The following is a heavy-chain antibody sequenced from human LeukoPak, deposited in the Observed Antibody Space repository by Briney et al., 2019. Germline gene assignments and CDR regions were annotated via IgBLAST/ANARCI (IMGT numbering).Heavy chain of an antibody. V-gene: IGHV3-9*01. CDR1: GFSFDDYG. CDR2: ISWNSGRI. Sequence: QTGGSLRLSCVASGFSFDDYGMFWVRQAPGKGLEWVAGISWNSGRIGYADSVKGRFTISRDNAKNSLYLQMNSLRVEDTAFYYCAKDRYFYDSGSKASRGQGTLVTVSS. J-gene: IGHJ4*02. D-gene: IGHD3-22*01. CDR3: AKDRYFYDSGSKAS.